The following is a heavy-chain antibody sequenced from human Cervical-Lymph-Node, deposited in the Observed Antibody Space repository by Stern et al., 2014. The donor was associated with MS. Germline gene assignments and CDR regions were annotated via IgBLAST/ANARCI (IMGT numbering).Heavy chain of an antibody. CDR3: ARHQGGIAAY. J-gene: IGHJ4*02. Sequence: VQLVQSGAEVKKPGSSVKVSCKASGDTFSNLDISWVLQAPGHGPEWLGGITPLFGTAHNAQMLQGRVTFTADESTSTIYMELSSLRSEDTSVYYCARHQGGIAAYWGQGTLVTVSS. CDR2: ITPLFGTA. D-gene: IGHD6-13*01. V-gene: IGHV1-69*01. CDR1: GDTFSNLD.